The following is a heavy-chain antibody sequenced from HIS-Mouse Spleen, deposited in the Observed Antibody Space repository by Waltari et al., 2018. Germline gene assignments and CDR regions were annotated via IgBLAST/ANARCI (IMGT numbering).Heavy chain of an antibody. CDR3: ARGHDYSNYFDY. Sequence: QVQLVQSGAEVKKPGASVKVSCKASGYPFPSSDINRVRQATGQGLEWMGWMNPNSGNTGYAQKFQGRVTMTRNTSISTAYMELSSLRSEDTAVYYCARGHDYSNYFDYWGQGTLVTVSS. J-gene: IGHJ4*02. V-gene: IGHV1-8*01. D-gene: IGHD4-4*01. CDR2: MNPNSGNT. CDR1: GYPFPSSD.